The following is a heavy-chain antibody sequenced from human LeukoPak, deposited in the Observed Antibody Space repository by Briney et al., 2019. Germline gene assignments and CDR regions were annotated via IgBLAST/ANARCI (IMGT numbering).Heavy chain of an antibody. CDR1: GGSISSYY. CDR2: IYYSGST. CDR3: ARDTSYGSGSYWFDP. Sequence: PSETLSLTCTVSGGSISSYYWSWIRQPPGKGLEWIGYIYYSGSTNYNPSLKSRVTISVETSKNQFSLKLSSVTAADTAVYYCARDTSYGSGSYWFDPWGQGALVTVSS. V-gene: IGHV4-59*01. J-gene: IGHJ5*02. D-gene: IGHD3-10*01.